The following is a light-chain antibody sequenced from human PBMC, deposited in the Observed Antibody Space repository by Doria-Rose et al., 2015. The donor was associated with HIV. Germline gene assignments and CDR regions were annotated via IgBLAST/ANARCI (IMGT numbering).Light chain of an antibody. CDR1: PGTSRY. CDR3: QQFDSFPRT. J-gene: IGKJ1*01. CDR2: GAS. V-gene: IGKV1-9*01. Sequence: TQSTSFLSASVGVRITITRRASPGTSRYLSSYQQKPGKAPTLLIFGASTLQSGVPSRFSGSGSGTEFTLTISSLKPEDFATYYCQQFDSFPRTFGQGTKVELK.